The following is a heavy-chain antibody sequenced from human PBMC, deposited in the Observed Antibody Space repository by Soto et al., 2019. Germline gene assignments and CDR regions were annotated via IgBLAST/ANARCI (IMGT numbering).Heavy chain of an antibody. D-gene: IGHD3-10*01. V-gene: IGHV1-69*06. CDR1: GGTFSSYA. Sequence: ASVKVSCKASGGTFSSYAISWVQQAPGQGLEWMGGIIPIFGTANYAQKFQGRVTITADKSTSTAYMELSSLRSEDTAVYYCARAFYYYGSGSYFQNFDYWGQGTLVTVSS. J-gene: IGHJ4*02. CDR2: IIPIFGTA. CDR3: ARAFYYYGSGSYFQNFDY.